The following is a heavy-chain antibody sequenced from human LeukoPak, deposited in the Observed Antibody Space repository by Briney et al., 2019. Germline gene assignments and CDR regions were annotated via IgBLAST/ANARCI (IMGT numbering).Heavy chain of an antibody. D-gene: IGHD3-10*01. CDR3: ARGGIPTGPYYYFYYMDV. CDR1: GFTFSDYN. Sequence: PGGSLRLSCAASGFTFSDYNMNWVRQAPGKGLEWVSYITDSGNTIHYADSVKGRFTISRDNAKNSLYLQMNSLRGEDAAVYSCARGGIPTGPYYYFYYMDVWGKWTAVTVSS. CDR2: ITDSGNTI. V-gene: IGHV3-11*04. J-gene: IGHJ6*03.